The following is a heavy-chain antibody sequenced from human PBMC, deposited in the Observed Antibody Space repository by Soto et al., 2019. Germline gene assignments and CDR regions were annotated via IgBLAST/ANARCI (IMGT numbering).Heavy chain of an antibody. Sequence: PGEPLKTSCKGSVYSFTSYCIGWVRQMPGKGLEWMGIIYPGDSDTRYSTSFQGQVTISADKSISTAYLQWSSLKASDTAMYYCAREQQLVQDAFDIGGQGTMVTVSS. CDR2: IYPGDSDT. D-gene: IGHD6-13*01. CDR1: VYSFTSYC. CDR3: AREQQLVQDAFDI. J-gene: IGHJ3*02. V-gene: IGHV5-51*01.